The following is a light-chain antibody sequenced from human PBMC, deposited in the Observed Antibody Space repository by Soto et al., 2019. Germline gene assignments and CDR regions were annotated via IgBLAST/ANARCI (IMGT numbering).Light chain of an antibody. J-gene: IGKJ1*01. CDR1: QSVKSS. V-gene: IGKV3-15*01. CDR3: QHYNHWLWT. Sequence: EIMMTQSPAPLSVSPGERATLSCRASQSVKSSLAWYQQKPGQAPRLLIYGASTRATGIPARFSGSGSGTEFTLTSSSLQSEDSAVYYCQHYNHWLWTFGQGTKVDIK. CDR2: GAS.